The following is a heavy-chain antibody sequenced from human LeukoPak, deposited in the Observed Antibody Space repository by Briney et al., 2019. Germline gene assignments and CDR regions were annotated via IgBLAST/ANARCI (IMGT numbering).Heavy chain of an antibody. V-gene: IGHV4-34*01. J-gene: IGHJ4*02. CDR2: INHSGST. D-gene: IGHD2-2*02. Sequence: SETLSLTCAVYGGSFSAYYWSWIRQPPGKGLGWIGEINHSGSTNYNPSLKSRVALSVDTSQNQFSLKLSSVTAANTAVYYCARDSPYTYFDYWGQGTLVTVSS. CDR1: GGSFSAYY. CDR3: ARDSPYTYFDY.